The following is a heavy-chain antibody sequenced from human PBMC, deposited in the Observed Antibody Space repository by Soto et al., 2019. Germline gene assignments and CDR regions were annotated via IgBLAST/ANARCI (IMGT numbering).Heavy chain of an antibody. Sequence: SVKVSCKASGXTFNFYTISWVRQAPGQGLEWMGRIIPMLGMSNYAQKFQDSVTIIADQSTSTACMQLSSLRSEDTAIYYCATSYGSGSRPFDDWGQGTLVTVSS. CDR2: IIPMLGMS. CDR3: ATSYGSGSRPFDD. J-gene: IGHJ5*02. D-gene: IGHD3-10*01. V-gene: IGHV1-69*02. CDR1: GXTFNFYT.